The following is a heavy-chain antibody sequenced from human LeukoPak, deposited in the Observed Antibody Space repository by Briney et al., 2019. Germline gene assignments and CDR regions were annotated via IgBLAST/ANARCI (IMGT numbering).Heavy chain of an antibody. J-gene: IGHJ6*04. V-gene: IGHV3-7*01. Sequence: GGSLRLSCAASGFTFSSYWMSWVRQAPGKGLEWVANIKQDGSERNYVDSVKGRFTISRDNAKNSLFLQMNSLRAEDTAVYYCAELGITMIGGVWGKGTTVTISS. CDR2: IKQDGSER. D-gene: IGHD3-10*02. CDR1: GFTFSSYW. CDR3: AELGITMIGGV.